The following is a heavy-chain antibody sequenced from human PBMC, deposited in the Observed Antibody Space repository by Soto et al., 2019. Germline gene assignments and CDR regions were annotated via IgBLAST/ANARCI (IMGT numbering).Heavy chain of an antibody. Sequence: SVKVSCKASGGTFSSYAISWVRQAPGQGLEWMGGIIPIFGTANYAQKFQGRVTVTADESTSTAYMELSSLRSEDTAVYYCARSRPGAIAAAKYYYYYGMDVWGQGTTVTVSS. J-gene: IGHJ6*02. CDR2: IIPIFGTA. D-gene: IGHD6-13*01. V-gene: IGHV1-69*13. CDR3: ARSRPGAIAAAKYYYYYGMDV. CDR1: GGTFSSYA.